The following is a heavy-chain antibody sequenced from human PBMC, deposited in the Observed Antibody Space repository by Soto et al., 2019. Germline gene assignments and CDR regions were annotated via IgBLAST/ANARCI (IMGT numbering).Heavy chain of an antibody. Sequence: GGSLRLSCAASGFTVSSNYMSWVRQAPGKGLKWVSVIYSGGSTYYADSVKGRFTITRDNTKNTLYLQMNSLRAEDTAVYYCAKSWDYYDSSGNDAFDIWGQGTMVTVSS. V-gene: IGHV3-66*01. J-gene: IGHJ3*02. CDR1: GFTVSSNY. D-gene: IGHD3-22*01. CDR2: IYSGGST. CDR3: AKSWDYYDSSGNDAFDI.